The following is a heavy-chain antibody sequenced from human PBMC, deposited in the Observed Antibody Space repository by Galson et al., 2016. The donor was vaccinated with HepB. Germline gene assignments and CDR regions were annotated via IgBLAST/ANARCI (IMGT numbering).Heavy chain of an antibody. CDR3: ARASIVPGARMVFDS. J-gene: IGHJ5*01. CDR2: IYHTGTS. V-gene: IGHV4-4*02. D-gene: IGHD2-2*01. CDR1: GASVNGSNW. Sequence: LTCAVSGASVNGSNWWTWVRQAPGTGLEWIGEIYHTGTSDNNPSLLSRFTMSIDSSRNHFSLNLNSVTAADTAVYYCARASIVPGARMVFDSWGQGILVTVSS.